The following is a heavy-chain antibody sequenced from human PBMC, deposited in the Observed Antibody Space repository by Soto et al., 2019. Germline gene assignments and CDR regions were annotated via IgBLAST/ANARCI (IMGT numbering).Heavy chain of an antibody. D-gene: IGHD3-22*01. Sequence: EVQLLESGGGLVQPGGSLRLSCAASGFTFSSYAMSWVRQAPGKGLEWVSAISGSGGSTYYADSVKGRFTISRDNSKNTLYLQMNSLRAEDTAVYYCAKDRYHDSSGYKRMWFDPWGQGTLVTVSS. CDR3: AKDRYHDSSGYKRMWFDP. CDR1: GFTFSSYA. V-gene: IGHV3-23*01. J-gene: IGHJ5*02. CDR2: ISGSGGST.